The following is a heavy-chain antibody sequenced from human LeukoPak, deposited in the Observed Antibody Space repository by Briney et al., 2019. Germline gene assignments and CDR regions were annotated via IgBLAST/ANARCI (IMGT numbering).Heavy chain of an antibody. J-gene: IGHJ5*02. D-gene: IGHD3-3*01. CDR1: GFTFSNYA. V-gene: IGHV3-23*01. Sequence: GGSLRLSCAASGFTFSNYAVTWVRQAPGKGLEWVSTIIDDGRTYYTDSVEGRFTVSRDDSKDTLYLQMNRLRAEDTAVYYCARGAGAQRVDWFDPWGQGTLVTASS. CDR3: ARGAGAQRVDWFDP. CDR2: IIDDGRT.